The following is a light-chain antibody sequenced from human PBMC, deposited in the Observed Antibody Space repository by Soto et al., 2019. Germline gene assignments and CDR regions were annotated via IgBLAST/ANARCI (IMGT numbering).Light chain of an antibody. CDR2: AAS. CDR1: QSISSY. CDR3: QQSYSTPGYT. J-gene: IGKJ2*01. Sequence: DIQMTQSPSSLSASVGDRVTITCRASQSISSYLNRYQQKPGKAPKPLIYAASSLQSGVPSRFSGSGSGTDFTLTISSLQPEDFATYYCQQSYSTPGYTFGQGTKVDIK. V-gene: IGKV1-39*01.